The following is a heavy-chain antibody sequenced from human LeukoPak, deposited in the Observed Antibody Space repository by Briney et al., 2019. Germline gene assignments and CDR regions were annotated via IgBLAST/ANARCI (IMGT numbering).Heavy chain of an antibody. V-gene: IGHV3-21*01. D-gene: IGHD6-13*01. Sequence: GGSLRLSCAASGFTFSSYSMNWVRQAPGKGLEWVSSISSSSSYIYYADSVKGRLTISRDNAKNSLYLQMNSLRAEDTAVFYCAREAPPAGTDYWGQGTLVTVSS. CDR3: AREAPPAGTDY. CDR2: ISSSSSYI. CDR1: GFTFSSYS. J-gene: IGHJ4*02.